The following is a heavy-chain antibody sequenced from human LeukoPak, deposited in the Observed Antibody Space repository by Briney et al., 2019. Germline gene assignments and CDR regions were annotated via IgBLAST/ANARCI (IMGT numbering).Heavy chain of an antibody. CDR3: AVPEDPGDNYYDSSGYAY. J-gene: IGHJ4*02. CDR1: GYSFTSYW. D-gene: IGHD3-22*01. CDR2: IYPGDSDT. V-gene: IGHV5-51*01. Sequence: GESLKISCKGSGYSFTSYWIGWVRQMPGKGLEWMGIIYPGDSDTRYSPSFQGQVTISADKSISTAYLQWSSLKASDTAMYYCAVPEDPGDNYYDSSGYAYWGQGTLVTVSS.